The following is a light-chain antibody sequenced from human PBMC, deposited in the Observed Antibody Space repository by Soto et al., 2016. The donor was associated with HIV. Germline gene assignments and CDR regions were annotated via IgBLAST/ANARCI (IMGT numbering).Light chain of an antibody. CDR1: QSLVHSDGNTY. V-gene: IGKV2-30*02. J-gene: IGKJ5*01. CDR3: FHAKH. Sequence: DVVMTQSPLSLPVTLGQPASISCRSSQSLVHSDGNTYLTWFQQRPGQSPRRLIYEASKRDSGVPDRFSGSGSGTEFTLKISRVEAEDVGVYYCFHAKHFGQGTRLDIK. CDR2: EAS.